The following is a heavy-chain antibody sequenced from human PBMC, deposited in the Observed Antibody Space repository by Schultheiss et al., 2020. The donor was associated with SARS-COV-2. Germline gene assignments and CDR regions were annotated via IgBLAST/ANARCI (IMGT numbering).Heavy chain of an antibody. CDR3: VRGSNDWYGIDY. V-gene: IGHV3-23*01. CDR2: VTGSGGST. D-gene: IGHD6-19*01. J-gene: IGHJ4*02. Sequence: GGSLRLSCAASGFTFSSYAMSWVRQAPGKGLEWVSGVTGSGGSTYYADSVKGRFTISRDNSKNTLYLQMNSLRAEDTAVYYCVRGSNDWYGIDYWGQGTLVTVSS. CDR1: GFTFSSYA.